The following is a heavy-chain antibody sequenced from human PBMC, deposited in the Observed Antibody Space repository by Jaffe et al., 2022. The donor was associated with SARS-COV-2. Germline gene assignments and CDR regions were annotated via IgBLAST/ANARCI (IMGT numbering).Heavy chain of an antibody. J-gene: IGHJ6*02. Sequence: EVQLVESGGGLIQPGGSLRLSCAASGFTVSSNYMSWVRQAPGKGLEWVSVIYSGGSTYYADSVKGRFTISRDNSKNTLYLQMNSLRAEDTAVYYCARDAPRSSGYYYYGMDVWGQGTTVTVSS. CDR2: IYSGGST. CDR3: ARDAPRSSGYYYYGMDV. D-gene: IGHD3-22*01. V-gene: IGHV3-53*01. CDR1: GFTVSSNY.